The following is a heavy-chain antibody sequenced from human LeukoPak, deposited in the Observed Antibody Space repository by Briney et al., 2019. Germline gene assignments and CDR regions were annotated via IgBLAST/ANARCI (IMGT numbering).Heavy chain of an antibody. J-gene: IGHJ4*02. CDR1: GASISSGGYY. V-gene: IGHV4-31*03. CDR3: ARDGRGIIDY. Sequence: SETLSLTCTVSGASISSGGYYWTWIRQHPGKGLEWIGYISYTGSTYYNPSLKSRITISIDTSKSQFSLRLSSVTAADTAVYYCARDGRGIIDYWGQGTLVTVSS. CDR2: ISYTGST. D-gene: IGHD1-14*01.